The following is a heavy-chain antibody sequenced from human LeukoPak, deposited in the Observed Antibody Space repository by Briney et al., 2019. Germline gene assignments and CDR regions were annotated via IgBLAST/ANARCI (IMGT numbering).Heavy chain of an antibody. CDR1: GCSISSSSYY. J-gene: IGHJ4*02. D-gene: IGHD6-13*01. CDR2: MYYSGRT. CDR3: ARLYHYDRYSRSWNYFDY. V-gene: IGHV4-39*01. Sequence: SETLSLTCTVSGCSISSSSYYWGWIRQPPGKGLEWIGSMYYSGRTYYNPSLKRRVTISVDTSKNQYSLKLSSVTAADTAVYYCARLYHYDRYSRSWNYFDYWGQGTLVTVSS.